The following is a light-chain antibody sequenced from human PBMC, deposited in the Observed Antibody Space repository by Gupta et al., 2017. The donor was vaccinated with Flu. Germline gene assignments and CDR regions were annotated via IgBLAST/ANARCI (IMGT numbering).Light chain of an antibody. Sequence: QSALTQPASVSGSPGQSITISCTGTSSDLGSYNYVSWYHQHPGKAPKFIIYEVSNRPSGVAHRFSGSKAGNTASLTISGLQEEDAADYYYSSYTSGNTVVFGGGTRVTV. CDR1: SSDLGSYNY. CDR3: SSYTSGNTVV. V-gene: IGLV2-14*01. J-gene: IGLJ2*01. CDR2: EVS.